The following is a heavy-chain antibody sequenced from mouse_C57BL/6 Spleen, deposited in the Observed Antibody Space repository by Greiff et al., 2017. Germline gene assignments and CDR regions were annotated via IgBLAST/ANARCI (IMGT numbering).Heavy chain of an antibody. D-gene: IGHD1-1*01. J-gene: IGHJ4*01. CDR1: GYTFTSYW. CDR3: ARSITTVVPMDY. CDR2: IHPNSGST. Sequence: VQLQQPGAELVKPGASVKLSCKASGYTFTSYWMHWVKQRPGQGLEWIGMIHPNSGSTNYNEKFKSKATLTVDKSSSTAYMQLSSLTSEDSAVYYCARSITTVVPMDYWGQGTSVTVSS. V-gene: IGHV1-64*01.